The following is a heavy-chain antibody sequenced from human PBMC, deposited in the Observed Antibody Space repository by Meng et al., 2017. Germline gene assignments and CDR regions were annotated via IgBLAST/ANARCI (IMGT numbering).Heavy chain of an antibody. CDR1: GGSISGYY. CDR3: ARGRSGTWPWYFDL. Sequence: HVQLQQWGAGLLKPSETLSLTCAVYGGSISGYYWSWIRQPPGKGLEWIGEINHSGSTNYNPSLKSRVTISVDTSKNQFSLKLSSVTAADTAVYYCARGRSGTWPWYFDLWGHGTLVTVSS. D-gene: IGHD1-1*01. J-gene: IGHJ2*01. V-gene: IGHV4-34*01. CDR2: INHSGST.